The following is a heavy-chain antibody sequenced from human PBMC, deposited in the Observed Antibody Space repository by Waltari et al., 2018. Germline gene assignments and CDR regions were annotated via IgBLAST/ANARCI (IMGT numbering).Heavy chain of an antibody. CDR3: ASLSQYRIDY. CDR1: GFTFSNYS. CDR2: ISSSSTYI. Sequence: EVQLVESGGGLVKPGGSLRLACAASGFTFSNYSMNWVRQAPGKGLEWVSSISSSSTYIYYADSLKGRFTISRDNAKSSLYLQMNSLRAEDTAVYYCASLSQYRIDYWGQGTLVTVSS. D-gene: IGHD6-19*01. V-gene: IGHV3-21*01. J-gene: IGHJ4*02.